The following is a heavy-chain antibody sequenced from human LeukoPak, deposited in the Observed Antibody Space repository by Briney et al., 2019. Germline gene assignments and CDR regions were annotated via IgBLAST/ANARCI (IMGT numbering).Heavy chain of an antibody. V-gene: IGHV4-30-4*08. CDR1: GGSFSGYY. J-gene: IGHJ4*02. D-gene: IGHD4-17*01. Sequence: PSETLSLTCAVYGGSFSGYYWSWIRQPPGKGLEWIGYIYYSGSTYYNPSLKSRVTISVDTSKNQFSLKLSSVTAADTAVYYCARVGTAYGDYIDYWGQGTLVTVSS. CDR3: ARVGTAYGDYIDY. CDR2: IYYSGST.